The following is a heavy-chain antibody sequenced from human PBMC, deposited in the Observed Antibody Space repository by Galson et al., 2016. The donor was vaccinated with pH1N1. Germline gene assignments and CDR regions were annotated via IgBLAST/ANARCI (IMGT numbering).Heavy chain of an antibody. CDR3: AREHDFIVVGEGWYYYYGMDV. CDR2: LYKTGST. Sequence: SWIRQHPGKGLEWIGRLYKTGSTKYNPSLKSRVSMSGDMSKNQISLRLNSVTAADTAVYYCAREHDFIVVGEGWYYYYGMDVWGQGTTVTVSS. D-gene: IGHD2-2*01. V-gene: IGHV4-4*07. J-gene: IGHJ6*02.